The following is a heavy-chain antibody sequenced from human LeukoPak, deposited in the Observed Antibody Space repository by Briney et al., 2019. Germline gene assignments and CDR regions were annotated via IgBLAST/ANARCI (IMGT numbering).Heavy chain of an antibody. V-gene: IGHV4-4*07. D-gene: IGHD3-22*01. CDR3: VETPNYYYDSSGYLR. J-gene: IGHJ1*01. CDR2: IYTSGST. Sequence: SGTLSLTCTVSDGSISGYYWSWIRQPAGKGLEWIGRIYTSGSTNYNPSLKSRVTMSVDTSKNQFSLKLISVAAADTAVYYCVETPNYYYDSSGYLRWGQGTLVTVSS. CDR1: DGSISGYY.